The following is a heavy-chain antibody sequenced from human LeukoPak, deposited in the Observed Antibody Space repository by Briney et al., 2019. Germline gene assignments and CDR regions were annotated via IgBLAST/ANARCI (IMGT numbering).Heavy chain of an antibody. CDR2: IYYSGST. D-gene: IGHD1-1*01. V-gene: IGHV4-59*12. CDR1: GGSISSYY. CDR3: ARIWNDALLDY. J-gene: IGHJ4*02. Sequence: SETLSLTCSVSGGSISSYYWTWIRQPPGKGLEWIGYIYYSGSTKYNPSLKSRVTMSVDTSKNHFSLKLSSVTAADTAVYYCARIWNDALLDYWGQGTLVTVSS.